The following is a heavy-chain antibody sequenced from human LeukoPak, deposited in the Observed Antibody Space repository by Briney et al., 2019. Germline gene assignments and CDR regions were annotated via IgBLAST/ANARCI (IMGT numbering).Heavy chain of an antibody. Sequence: GGSLRLSCAASGFTVSSNYMSWVRQAPGKGLEWVSVIYSGGSTYYADSVKGRFTISRDNSKNTLYLQMNSLRAEDTAVYYCAKGLSYDSSGYYYLNYWGQGTLVTVSS. V-gene: IGHV3-66*02. D-gene: IGHD3-22*01. CDR1: GFTVSSNY. CDR3: AKGLSYDSSGYYYLNY. CDR2: IYSGGST. J-gene: IGHJ4*02.